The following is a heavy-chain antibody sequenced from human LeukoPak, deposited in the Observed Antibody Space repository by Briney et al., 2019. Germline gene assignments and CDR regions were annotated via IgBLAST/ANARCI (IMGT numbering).Heavy chain of an antibody. CDR2: ITHSGST. CDR3: ARGTYNYDQYYFDD. D-gene: IGHD3-22*01. J-gene: IGHJ4*02. CDR1: GGSFSGYY. Sequence: PSETLSLTCAVYGGSFSGYYWSWIHQSPGKGLEWIGEITHSGSTNYSPSLRSRVAMSVDTSNNQFSLTLNSVSAADTAVYYCARGTYNYDQYYFDDWGQGSLVTVSP. V-gene: IGHV4-34*01.